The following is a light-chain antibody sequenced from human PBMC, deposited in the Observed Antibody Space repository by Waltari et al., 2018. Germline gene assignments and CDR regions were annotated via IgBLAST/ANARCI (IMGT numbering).Light chain of an antibody. CDR2: DVS. CDR1: SSDVGGYNS. J-gene: IGLJ1*01. CDR3: SSYTSSDTYV. V-gene: IGLV2-14*03. Sequence: QSALTQPASVSGSPGQSSTISCTGTSSDVGGYNSVSWYQQHPVKAPKLMIYDVSNRPSGVSNRFFGSKFGNTASLTISGLQAEDEADYYCSSYTSSDTYVFGTGTKVTVL.